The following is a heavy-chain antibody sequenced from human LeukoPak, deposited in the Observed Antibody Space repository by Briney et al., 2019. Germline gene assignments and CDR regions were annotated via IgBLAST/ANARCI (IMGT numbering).Heavy chain of an antibody. J-gene: IGHJ4*02. CDR2: MYYSGST. CDR1: GGSISSSSYY. Sequence: SETLSLTCTVSGGSISSSSYYWGWIRQPPGKGLEWIGSMYYSGSTYNSPSLKSRVTISVDTSKNQFSLKLSPVTAADTAVYYCARLAATLDYFDYWGQGTLVTVSS. V-gene: IGHV4-39*01. D-gene: IGHD2-15*01. CDR3: ARLAATLDYFDY.